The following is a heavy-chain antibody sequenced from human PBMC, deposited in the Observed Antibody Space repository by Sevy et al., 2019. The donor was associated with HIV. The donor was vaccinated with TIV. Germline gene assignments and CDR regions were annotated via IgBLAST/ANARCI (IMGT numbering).Heavy chain of an antibody. CDR1: GGSISSYY. Sequence: SETLSLTCTVSGGSISSYYWSWIRQPAGKGLEWIGRIYTSGSTNYNPSLKSRVTMSVDTSKNQFSLKLSSVTAADTAVYYCAGEGDTYYYGSGSQDGMDVWGQGTTVTVSS. V-gene: IGHV4-4*07. CDR2: IYTSGST. D-gene: IGHD3-10*01. CDR3: AGEGDTYYYGSGSQDGMDV. J-gene: IGHJ6*02.